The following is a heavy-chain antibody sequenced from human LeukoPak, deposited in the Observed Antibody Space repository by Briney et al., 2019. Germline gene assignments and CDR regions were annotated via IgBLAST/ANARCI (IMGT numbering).Heavy chain of an antibody. V-gene: IGHV4-61*02. CDR3: ASETNDYGDYYYFDY. Sequence: SQTLSLTCTVSGGSISSGSYYWSWIRQPAGKGLEWIGRIYTSGSTNYNPSLKSRVTISVDTSKNQFSLKPSSVTAADTAVYYCASETNDYGDYYYFDYWGQGTLVTVSS. D-gene: IGHD4-17*01. CDR2: IYTSGST. CDR1: GGSISSGSYY. J-gene: IGHJ4*02.